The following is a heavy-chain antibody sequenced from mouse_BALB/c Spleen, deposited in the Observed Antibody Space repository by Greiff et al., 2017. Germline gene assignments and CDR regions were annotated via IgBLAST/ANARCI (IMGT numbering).Heavy chain of an antibody. CDR1: GFNIKDYY. CDR2: IDPENGDT. Sequence: EVKLVESGAELVRSGASVKLSCTASGFNIKDYYMHWVKQRPEQGLEWIGWIDPENGDTEYAPKFQGKATMTADTSSNTAYLQLSSLTSEDTAVYYCSIYYYGSRSMDYWGQGTSVTVSS. J-gene: IGHJ4*01. D-gene: IGHD1-1*01. CDR3: SIYYYGSRSMDY. V-gene: IGHV14-4*02.